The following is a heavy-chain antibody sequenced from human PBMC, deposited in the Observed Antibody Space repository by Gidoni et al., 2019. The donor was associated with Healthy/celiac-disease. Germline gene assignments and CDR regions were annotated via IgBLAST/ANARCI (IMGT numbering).Heavy chain of an antibody. Sequence: QLQLQESCPGLVKPSETLSLTCTVSGGSISSSSYYWGWIRQPQGKGLEWIGSIYYSGSTYYNPSLNSRVTISVDTSKNQFSLKLSSVTAADTAVYYCARDTYYYGSGSQDYWCQGTLVTVSS. V-gene: IGHV4-39*07. CDR3: ARDTYYYGSGSQDY. CDR2: IYYSGST. J-gene: IGHJ4*02. CDR1: GGSISSSSYY. D-gene: IGHD3-10*01.